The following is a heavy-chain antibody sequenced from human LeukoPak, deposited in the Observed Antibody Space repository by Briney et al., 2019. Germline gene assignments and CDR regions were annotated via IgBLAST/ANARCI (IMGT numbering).Heavy chain of an antibody. CDR2: IRYDGSNK. CDR3: ARDPYSGNYGNYYYYYMDV. CDR1: GFTFSSYG. V-gene: IGHV3-30*02. J-gene: IGHJ6*03. D-gene: IGHD1-26*01. Sequence: GGSLRLSCAASGFTFSSYGMHWVRQAPGKGLEWVAFIRYDGSNKYYADSVKGRFTISRDNAKNSLYLQMDSLGPEDTAVYYCARDPYSGNYGNYYYYYMDVWGKGTTVTISS.